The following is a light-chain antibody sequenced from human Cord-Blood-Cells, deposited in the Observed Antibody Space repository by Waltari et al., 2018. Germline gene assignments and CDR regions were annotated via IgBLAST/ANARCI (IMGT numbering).Light chain of an antibody. Sequence: QSALTQPASVSGSPGQSITISCTGTSSDVGSYNLVSWYQQHPGKAPKLMIYESSKRPSGVSNRFSGSKCGNTASLTISGLQAEDEADYYCCSYAGSSTWVFGGGTKLTVL. CDR1: SSDVGSYNL. V-gene: IGLV2-23*01. CDR3: CSYAGSSTWV. J-gene: IGLJ3*02. CDR2: ESS.